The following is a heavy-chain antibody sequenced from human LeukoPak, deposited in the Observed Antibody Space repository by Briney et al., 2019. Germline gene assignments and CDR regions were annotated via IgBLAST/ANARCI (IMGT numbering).Heavy chain of an antibody. Sequence: PSETLSLTCTVSGVSISSYYWSWIRQPPGKGLEWVGYIYYSGSTNYNPSLKSRVTVSVDTSKNQFSLKLSSVTAADTAVYYCARGSGRYYYDSSGYYNRGRAFDIWGQGTMVTVSS. CDR2: IYYSGST. J-gene: IGHJ3*02. V-gene: IGHV4-59*01. CDR1: GVSISSYY. D-gene: IGHD3-22*01. CDR3: ARGSGRYYYDSSGYYNRGRAFDI.